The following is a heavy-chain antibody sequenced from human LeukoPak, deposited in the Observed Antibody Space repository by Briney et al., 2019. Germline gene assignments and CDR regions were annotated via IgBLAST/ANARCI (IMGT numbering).Heavy chain of an antibody. Sequence: ASVKVSCKASGYTFTSYDINWVRQATGQGLEWMGWINPNSGGTHYAQKFQDWVTMTRDVSITTAYMELNRLKSDDTAVYYCARSGDGDRSPLGDWFFDLWGRGTLVTVSS. CDR1: GYTFTSYD. D-gene: IGHD4-17*01. CDR3: ARSGDGDRSPLGDWFFDL. V-gene: IGHV1-2*04. J-gene: IGHJ2*01. CDR2: INPNSGGT.